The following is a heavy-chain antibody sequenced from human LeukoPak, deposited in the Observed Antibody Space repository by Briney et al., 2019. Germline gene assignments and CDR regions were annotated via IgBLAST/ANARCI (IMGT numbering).Heavy chain of an antibody. V-gene: IGHV3-33*01. CDR2: IWYDGSNK. J-gene: IGHJ4*02. CDR3: ARSSSGWYGPYDY. D-gene: IGHD6-19*01. Sequence: PGGSLRLSCAASGFTFSSYGMHWVRQAPGKGLEWVAVIWYDGSNKYYADSVKGRFTISRDNSKNTLYLQMNSLRAEDTAVYYCARSSSGWYGPYDYWGQGTLVTVSS. CDR1: GFTFSSYG.